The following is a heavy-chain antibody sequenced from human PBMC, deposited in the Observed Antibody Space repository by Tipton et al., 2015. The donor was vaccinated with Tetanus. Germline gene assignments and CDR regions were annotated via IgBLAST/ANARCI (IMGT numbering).Heavy chain of an antibody. J-gene: IGHJ4*02. CDR3: ARGTPGAGHFDY. Sequence: GLVKPSETVSLTCTVSGGSISGYYWDWIRQLPGKGLEWIGYIHYSGGTNYNPSLTSAVTMSVDTAKNHFSLTVNSATAADTAVYYCARGTPGAGHFDYWGQGTPVTVSS. V-gene: IGHV4-59*01. CDR2: IHYSGGT. D-gene: IGHD1-14*01. CDR1: GGSISGYY.